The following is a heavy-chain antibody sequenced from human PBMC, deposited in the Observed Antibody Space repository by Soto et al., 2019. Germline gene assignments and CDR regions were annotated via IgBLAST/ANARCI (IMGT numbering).Heavy chain of an antibody. CDR1: GGSFSGYY. CDR2: INHSGST. Sequence: QVQLQQWGAGLLKPSETLSLTCAVYGGSFSGYYWSWIRQPPGKGLEWIGEINHSGSTNYNPSLNSRVTISVDTSKNQFSLKLSSVTAADTAVYYRARGHQWLVRYFQHWGQGTLVTVSS. J-gene: IGHJ1*01. D-gene: IGHD6-19*01. CDR3: ARGHQWLVRYFQH. V-gene: IGHV4-34*01.